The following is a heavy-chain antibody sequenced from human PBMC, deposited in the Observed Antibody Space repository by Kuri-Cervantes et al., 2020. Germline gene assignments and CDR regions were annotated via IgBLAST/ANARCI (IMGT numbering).Heavy chain of an antibody. CDR2: IYHSGST. D-gene: IGHD6-13*01. CDR3: ARGDSSWLGYYYYYMDV. Sequence: GSLRLSCAVSGSSISSSNWWSWVRQPPGKGLEWIGEIYHSGSTNYNPSLKSRVTISVDKSKNQFSLKLSSVTAADTAVYYCARGDSSWLGYYYYYMDVWGKGTTVTVSS. CDR1: GSSISSSNW. J-gene: IGHJ6*03. V-gene: IGHV4-4*02.